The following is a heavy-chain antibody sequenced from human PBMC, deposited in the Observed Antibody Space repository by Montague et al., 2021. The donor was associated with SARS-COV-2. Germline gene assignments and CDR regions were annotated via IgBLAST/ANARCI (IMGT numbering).Heavy chain of an antibody. V-gene: IGHV4-4*07. Sequence: SETLPLTCTVSGGSISSYYWSWIRQPAGKGLEWIGRIYTSGSTNYNPSLKSRVTMSVDTSKNQFSLKLSSVTAADTAVYYCARVWYSSSWYYFDYWGQGTLVTVSS. CDR3: ARVWYSSSWYYFDY. D-gene: IGHD6-13*01. J-gene: IGHJ4*02. CDR2: IYTSGST. CDR1: GGSISSYY.